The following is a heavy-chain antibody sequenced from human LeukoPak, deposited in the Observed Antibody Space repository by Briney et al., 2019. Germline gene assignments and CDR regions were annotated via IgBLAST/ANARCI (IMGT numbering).Heavy chain of an antibody. CDR1: GGSFSGYY. CDR3: ARLRYGDYVDY. Sequence: SETLSLTCAVYGGSFSGYYWSWIRQPPGKGQEWIGEINHSGSTNYNPSLKSRVTISVDTSKNQFSLKLSSVTAADTAVYYCARLRYGDYVDYWGQGTLVTVSS. D-gene: IGHD4-17*01. CDR2: INHSGST. V-gene: IGHV4-34*01. J-gene: IGHJ4*02.